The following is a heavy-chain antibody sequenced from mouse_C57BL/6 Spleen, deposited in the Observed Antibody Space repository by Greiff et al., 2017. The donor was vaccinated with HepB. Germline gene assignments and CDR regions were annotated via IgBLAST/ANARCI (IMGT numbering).Heavy chain of an antibody. Sequence: QVQLQQSGAELVRPGASVTLSCKASGYTFTDYEMHWVKQTPVHGLEWIGAIDPDTGGTAYNQKFKGKAILTADKSSSTAYMGLRSLTSEDSAVYYCTTITSPYFDYWGQGTTLTVSS. CDR2: IDPDTGGT. D-gene: IGHD1-1*01. CDR1: GYTFTDYE. J-gene: IGHJ2*01. V-gene: IGHV1-15*01. CDR3: TTITSPYFDY.